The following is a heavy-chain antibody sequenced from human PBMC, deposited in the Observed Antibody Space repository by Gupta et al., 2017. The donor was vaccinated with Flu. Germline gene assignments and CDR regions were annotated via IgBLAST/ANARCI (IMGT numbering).Heavy chain of an antibody. J-gene: IGHJ3*02. D-gene: IGHD2-2*01. Sequence: QVQLQESGPGLVKPSQTLSLTCTVSGGSISSGGYYWSWIRQHPGKGLEWIGYIYYSGSTYYNPSLKSRVTISVDTSKNQFSLKLSSVTAADTAVYYCARVTQDIVVVPAASAFDIWGQGKMVTVSS. CDR1: GGSISSGGYY. CDR2: IYYSGST. V-gene: IGHV4-31*03. CDR3: ARVTQDIVVVPAASAFDI.